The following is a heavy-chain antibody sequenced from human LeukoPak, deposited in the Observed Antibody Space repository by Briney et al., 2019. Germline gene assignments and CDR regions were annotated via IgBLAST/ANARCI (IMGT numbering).Heavy chain of an antibody. Sequence: SVKVSCKASGGTFSSYAISWVRQAPGQGLEWVGGIIPIFGTANYAQKFQGRVTITADESTSTAYMELSSLRSEDTAVYYCARGSGGGTVRLSYYFDYWGQGTLVTVSS. J-gene: IGHJ4*02. D-gene: IGHD4-17*01. CDR3: ARGSGGGTVRLSYYFDY. CDR1: GGTFSSYA. V-gene: IGHV1-69*01. CDR2: IIPIFGTA.